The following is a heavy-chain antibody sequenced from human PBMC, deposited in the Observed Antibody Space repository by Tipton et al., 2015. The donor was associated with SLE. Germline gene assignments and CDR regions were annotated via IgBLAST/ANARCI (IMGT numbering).Heavy chain of an antibody. J-gene: IGHJ4*02. Sequence: TLSLTCTVSGGSIDTENFYWGWIRQPPGKGLEWIGSIYYSGSTNYNPSLKSRVTMSVDTSKNQFSLKLTSVTAADTAVYYCARGELYSGASLYYFEYWGQGTLVTVSS. CDR1: GGSIDTENFY. CDR3: ARGELYSGASLYYFEY. D-gene: IGHD1-7*01. CDR2: IYYSGST. V-gene: IGHV4-61*01.